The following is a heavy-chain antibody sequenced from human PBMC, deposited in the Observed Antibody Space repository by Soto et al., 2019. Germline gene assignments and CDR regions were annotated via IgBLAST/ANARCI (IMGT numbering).Heavy chain of an antibody. V-gene: IGHV4-59*01. CDR3: ARVKLAERGSYYYYGMDV. CDR2: IYYSGST. D-gene: IGHD6-19*01. J-gene: IGHJ6*02. Sequence: SETLSLTCTVSGGSISSYYWSWIRQPPGKGLEWIGYIYYSGSTNYNPSLKSRVTISVDTSKNQFSLKLSSVTAADTAVYYCARVKLAERGSYYYYGMDVWGQGTTVTVSS. CDR1: GGSISSYY.